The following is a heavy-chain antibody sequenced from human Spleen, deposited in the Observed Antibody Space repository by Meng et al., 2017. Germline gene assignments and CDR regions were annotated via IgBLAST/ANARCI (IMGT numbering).Heavy chain of an antibody. D-gene: IGHD6-6*01. V-gene: IGHV4-4*02. CDR2: MYHTGSP. J-gene: IGHJ5*02. CDR1: GGSICISNW. CDR3: ARVGGGSSSFFWFDP. Sequence: VPVEDRRADLGAPSGTLSLTCAVSGGSICISNWCSWLRRPPGKGLEWSGEMYHTGSPNYNPSLKSRVTFSVDKSKNEFSLKLSSVTAADTAVYYCARVGGGSSSFFWFDPWGQGTLVTVSS.